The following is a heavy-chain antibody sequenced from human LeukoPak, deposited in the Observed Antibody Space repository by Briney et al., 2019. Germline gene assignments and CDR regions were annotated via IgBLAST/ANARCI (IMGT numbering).Heavy chain of an antibody. CDR1: GFTFEDYA. CDR2: ISWNSGSL. J-gene: IGHJ3*02. D-gene: IGHD5-24*01. Sequence: GGSLRLSCAASGFTFEDYAMHWVRQPPGRGLEWVSGISWNSGSLGYGDSVKGRFTIPRDNAKNIVYLQMNSLSPEDTALYYCAKDQDRDGYNWVAFDIWGQGTMVTVSS. V-gene: IGHV3-9*01. CDR3: AKDQDRDGYNWVAFDI.